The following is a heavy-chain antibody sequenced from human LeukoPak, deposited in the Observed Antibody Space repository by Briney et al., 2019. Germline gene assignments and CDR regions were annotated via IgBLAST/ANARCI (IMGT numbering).Heavy chain of an antibody. V-gene: IGHV1-69*04. D-gene: IGHD3-3*01. CDR3: ARGISFFGVVTHYFDY. CDR2: IIPILGIA. CDR1: GYTFTSYD. Sequence: GASVKVSCKASGYTFTSYDTSWVRQAPGQGLEWMGRIIPILGIANYAQKFQGRVTITADKSTSTAYMELSSLRSEDTAVYYCARGISFFGVVTHYFDYWGQGTLVTVSS. J-gene: IGHJ4*02.